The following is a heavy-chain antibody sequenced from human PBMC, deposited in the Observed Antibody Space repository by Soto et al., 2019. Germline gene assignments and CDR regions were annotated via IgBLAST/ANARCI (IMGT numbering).Heavy chain of an antibody. CDR3: ARRGWEHLLDY. CDR1: GYTFANYW. Sequence: GESLKISCKGSGYTFANYWIGWVRQMPGKGLGWMGIIYPGDSDTRYSPSFQGRVTISVDASINTAYLQLRTLKASDNAIYFCARRGWEHLLDYWGQGTQVTVSS. D-gene: IGHD2-15*01. CDR2: IYPGDSDT. V-gene: IGHV5-51*01. J-gene: IGHJ4*02.